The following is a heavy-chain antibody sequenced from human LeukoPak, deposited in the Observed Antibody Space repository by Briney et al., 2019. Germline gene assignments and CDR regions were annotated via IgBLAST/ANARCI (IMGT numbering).Heavy chain of an antibody. CDR1: GFALSSHW. Sequence: GGSLRLSCAASGFALSSHWMTWVRQVPGRGPEWVANVNRDGSETYYLDSVKGRFTIPKDNAKNSLYLQMNSLRAEDTALYHCARNNGMDVWGQGTTVIVSS. CDR3: ARNNGMDV. CDR2: VNRDGSET. V-gene: IGHV3-7*03. J-gene: IGHJ6*02.